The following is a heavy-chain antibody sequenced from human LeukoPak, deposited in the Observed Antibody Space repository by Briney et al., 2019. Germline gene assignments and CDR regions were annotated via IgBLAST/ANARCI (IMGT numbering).Heavy chain of an antibody. D-gene: IGHD3-10*01. CDR2: IRYDGINK. CDR3: AKKGYYASGSYFDY. CDR1: GFSFSTYG. Sequence: GGSLRLSCAASGFSFSTYGMHWVRQAPGKGLEWVAFIRYDGINKYYADSVKGRFTISRDNSKNTLYLQMNSLRAEDMAVYYCAKKGYYASGSYFDYWGQGTLVTVSS. V-gene: IGHV3-30*02. J-gene: IGHJ4*02.